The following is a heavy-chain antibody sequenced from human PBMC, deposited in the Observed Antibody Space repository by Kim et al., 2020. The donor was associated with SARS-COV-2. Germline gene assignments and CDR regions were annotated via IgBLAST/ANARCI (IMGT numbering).Heavy chain of an antibody. CDR2: ISSSSSYT. D-gene: IGHD1-26*01. CDR3: GKCGSSDGVCHAFDI. Sequence: GGSLRLSCAASGFTFSDYYMSWIRQAPGKGLEWVSYISSSSSYTNYADSVKGRFTISRDNAKNSLYLQMNSLRAEDTAVYYCGKCGSSDGVCHAFDIWGQGTMVTVSS. CDR1: GFTFSDYY. J-gene: IGHJ3*02. V-gene: IGHV3-11*06.